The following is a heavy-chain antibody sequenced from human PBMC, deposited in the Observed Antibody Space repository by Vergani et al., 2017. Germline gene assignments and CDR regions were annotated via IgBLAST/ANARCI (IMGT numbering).Heavy chain of an antibody. Sequence: QVQLVESGGGVVQPGRSLRLSCAASGFTFSSYAMHWVRQAPGKGLEWVAVISYDGSNKYYADSVKGRFTISRDNSKNTLYLQMNSLRAEDTAVYYCARESHTYYDFWSGYYTRDALDIWGQGTMVTVSS. V-gene: IGHV3-30-3*01. D-gene: IGHD3-3*01. CDR1: GFTFSSYA. CDR2: ISYDGSNK. J-gene: IGHJ3*02. CDR3: ARESHTYYDFWSGYYTRDALDI.